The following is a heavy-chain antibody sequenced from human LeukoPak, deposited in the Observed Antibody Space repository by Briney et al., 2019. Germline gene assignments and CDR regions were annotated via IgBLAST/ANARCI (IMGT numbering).Heavy chain of an antibody. CDR3: ARDRGRGYSYGYDLDY. CDR2: IIPIFGTA. D-gene: IGHD5-18*01. V-gene: IGHV1-69*05. J-gene: IGHJ4*02. CDR1: GGTFSSYA. Sequence: SVKVSCKASGGTFSSYAISWVRQAPGQGLEWMGRIIPIFGTANYAQKFQGRVTITTDESTSTAYMELSSLRSEDTAVYYCARDRGRGYSYGYDLDYWGQGTLVTVPS.